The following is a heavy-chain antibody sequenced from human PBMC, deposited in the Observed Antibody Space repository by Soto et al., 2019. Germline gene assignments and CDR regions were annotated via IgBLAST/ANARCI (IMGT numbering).Heavy chain of an antibody. CDR2: IYYSGST. CDR3: ARDGGYCSGGSCSPGMDV. CDR1: GGSISSYY. V-gene: IGHV4-59*01. Sequence: SETLSLTCTVSGGSISSYYWSWIRQPPGKGLEWIGYIYYSGSTNYNPSLKSRVTISVDTSKNQFSLKLSSVTAADTAVYYCARDGGYCSGGSCSPGMDVWGKGTTVTVSS. J-gene: IGHJ6*04. D-gene: IGHD2-15*01.